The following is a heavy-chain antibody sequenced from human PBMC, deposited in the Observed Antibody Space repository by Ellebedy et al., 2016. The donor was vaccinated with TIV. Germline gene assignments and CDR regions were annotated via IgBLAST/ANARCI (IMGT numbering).Heavy chain of an antibody. V-gene: IGHV5-51*01. CDR2: TYPGDPDT. CDR1: GYIFTTYW. CDR3: ARLRAAVPGTGHLGWYFDV. Sequence: PGGSLRLSCYASGYIFTTYWIGWVRQTPGEGLEWMGITYPGDPDTRYSPSFQGQVIVSADKSINTAYLQWGSLKASDTAIYYCARLRAAVPGTGHLGWYFDVWGRGSLVTVSS. J-gene: IGHJ2*01. D-gene: IGHD6-19*01.